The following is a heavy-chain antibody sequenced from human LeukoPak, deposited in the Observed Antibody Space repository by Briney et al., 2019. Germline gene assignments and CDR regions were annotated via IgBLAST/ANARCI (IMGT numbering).Heavy chain of an antibody. J-gene: IGHJ4*02. D-gene: IGHD3-9*01. CDR1: GVTFRNYGMYWVPCA. CDR3: AKGPEYYEILTRYYKVRGYFDQ. Sequence: GGSLRLSCAASGVTFRNYGMYWVPCAMNWVRQAPGKGLEWDSTISSSGGATYYADSVKGRFTISRDNSKNTLYLEMNNLRAEDTAVYYCAKGPEYYEILTRYYKVRGYFDQWGQGTLVTVSS. V-gene: IGHV3-23*01. CDR2: ISSSGGAT.